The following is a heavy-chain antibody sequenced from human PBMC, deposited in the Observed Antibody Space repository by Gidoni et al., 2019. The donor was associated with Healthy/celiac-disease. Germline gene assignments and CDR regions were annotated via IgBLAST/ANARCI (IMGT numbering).Heavy chain of an antibody. CDR3: ARDRGGAYSGYGYYYYGMDV. J-gene: IGHJ6*02. D-gene: IGHD5-12*01. Sequence: QVQLQESGPGLVKPSGTLSLTCAVSGGSISSRNWWRWVRQPPGKGLECIGEIYHSGSTNYNPSLKSRVTISVDKSKNQFSLKLSSVTAADTAVYYCARDRGGAYSGYGYYYYGMDVWGQGTTVTVSS. CDR2: IYHSGST. CDR1: GGSISSRNW. V-gene: IGHV4-4*02.